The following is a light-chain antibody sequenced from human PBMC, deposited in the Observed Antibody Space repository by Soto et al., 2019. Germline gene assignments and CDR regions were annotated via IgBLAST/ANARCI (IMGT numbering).Light chain of an antibody. Sequence: DIQMTQSPSSLSASVGDRVTITCRASQSISSYLNWYQQKPGKAPKLLLYAASSLQSGVPSRFSGSGSGTDFTLTISSLQPEDFATYYCQQSYSTPVTFGQGTKVDI. J-gene: IGKJ1*01. V-gene: IGKV1-39*01. CDR3: QQSYSTPVT. CDR2: AAS. CDR1: QSISSY.